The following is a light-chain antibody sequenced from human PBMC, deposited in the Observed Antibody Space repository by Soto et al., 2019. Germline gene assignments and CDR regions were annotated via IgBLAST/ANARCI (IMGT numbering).Light chain of an antibody. Sequence: DIQLTQSPTSLSASVGDRVTISCRASQGIGNWLAWYQQIPGKAPNLLIYATSSLQSGASSRFSGARSATDFTLTISSLQAEDFETYFCPQANSFQYNFGKGTKVDI. J-gene: IGKJ2*01. CDR3: PQANSFQYN. CDR1: QGIGNW. CDR2: ATS. V-gene: IGKV1-12*01.